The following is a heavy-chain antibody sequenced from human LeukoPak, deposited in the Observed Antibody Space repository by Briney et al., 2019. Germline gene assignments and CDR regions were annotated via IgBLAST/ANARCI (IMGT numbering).Heavy chain of an antibody. D-gene: IGHD1-14*01. Sequence: GGSLRLSCAASGFTFGSYSMNWVRQAPGKGLEWVSSISSSSSYIYYADSVKGRFTISRDNAKNSLYLQMNSLRAEDTAVYYCARDRKKRVDYWGQGTLVTVSS. CDR2: ISSSSSYI. CDR1: GFTFGSYS. V-gene: IGHV3-21*01. CDR3: ARDRKKRVDY. J-gene: IGHJ4*02.